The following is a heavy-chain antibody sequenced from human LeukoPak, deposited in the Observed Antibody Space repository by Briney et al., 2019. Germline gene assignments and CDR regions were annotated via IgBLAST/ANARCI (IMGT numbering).Heavy chain of an antibody. D-gene: IGHD3-22*01. Sequence: GASVKVPCKASGYTFTGYYMHWVRQAPGQGLEWMGWINPNSGGTNYAQKFQGRVTMTRDTSISTAYMELSRLRSDDTAVYYCARVQRWGERGIVVVVALDYWGQGTLVTVSS. CDR1: GYTFTGYY. V-gene: IGHV1-2*02. CDR2: INPNSGGT. CDR3: ARVQRWGERGIVVVVALDY. J-gene: IGHJ4*02.